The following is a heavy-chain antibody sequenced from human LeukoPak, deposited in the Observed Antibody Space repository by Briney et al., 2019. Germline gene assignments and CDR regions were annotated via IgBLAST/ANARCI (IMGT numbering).Heavy chain of an antibody. D-gene: IGHD3-10*01. CDR2: ISSGSTTI. CDR3: ARRESTTMVRGGVDY. Sequence: GGSXRXXXXXSXXXXXKYSXHWVRXTPGKGLEWVSYISSGSTTIYYTDSVKGRFTISRDNAKNSLYLQMNSLRAEDTAVYYCARRESTTMVRGGVDYWGQGTLVTVSS. CDR1: XXXXXKYS. V-gene: IGHV3-48*01. J-gene: IGHJ4*02.